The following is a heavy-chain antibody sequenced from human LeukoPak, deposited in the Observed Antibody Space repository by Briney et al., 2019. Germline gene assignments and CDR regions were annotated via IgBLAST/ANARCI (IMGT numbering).Heavy chain of an antibody. CDR1: GYSITNYW. V-gene: IGHV5-51*01. CDR2: IYPADSDI. D-gene: IGHD2-15*01. Sequence: GESLKISCKGSGYSITNYWIGWVRQMPGKGLEWMGIIYPADSDIKYSPSFQGQVTISADKSISTAYLQWSSLKASDTAMYYCARQEYCSGGSCYTWFDSWGQGTLVTVSS. J-gene: IGHJ5*01. CDR3: ARQEYCSGGSCYTWFDS.